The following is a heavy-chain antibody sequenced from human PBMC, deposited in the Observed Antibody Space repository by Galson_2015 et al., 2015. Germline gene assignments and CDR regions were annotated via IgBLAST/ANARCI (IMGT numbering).Heavy chain of an antibody. V-gene: IGHV3-30-3*01. CDR2: ISYDGSNK. CDR3: AKGGVLRFLEWLFDY. D-gene: IGHD3-3*01. Sequence: SLRLSCAASGFTFSSYAMHWVRQAPGKGLEWVAVISYDGSNKYYADSVKGRFTISRDNSKNTLYLQMNSLRAEDTAVYYCAKGGVLRFLEWLFDYWGQGTLVTVSS. J-gene: IGHJ4*02. CDR1: GFTFSSYA.